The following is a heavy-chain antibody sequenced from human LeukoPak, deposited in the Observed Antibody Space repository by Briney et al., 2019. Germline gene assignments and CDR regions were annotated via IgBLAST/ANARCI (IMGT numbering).Heavy chain of an antibody. V-gene: IGHV4-30-4*08. Sequence: SETLSLTCTVSGGSISSGDYYWSWIRQPPGTGLEWIGYIYYSGSTYYNPSLKSRVTISVDTSKNQFSLKLSSVTAADTAVYYCAREGGWYPRIDYWGQGTLVTVSS. CDR3: AREGGWYPRIDY. J-gene: IGHJ4*02. CDR2: IYYSGST. CDR1: GGSISSGDYY. D-gene: IGHD6-19*01.